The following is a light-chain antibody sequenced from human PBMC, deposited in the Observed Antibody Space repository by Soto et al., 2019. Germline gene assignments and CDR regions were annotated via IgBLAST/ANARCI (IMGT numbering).Light chain of an antibody. CDR3: SSYTSSSTL. Sequence: LAQPASVSGPPGQSITISCTGTSSDVGGYNYVSWYQQHPGKAPKLMIYEVSNRPSGVSNRFSGSKSGNTASLTISGLQAEDEADYYCSSYTSSSTLFGTGTKVTVL. CDR1: SSDVGGYNY. CDR2: EVS. J-gene: IGLJ1*01. V-gene: IGLV2-14*01.